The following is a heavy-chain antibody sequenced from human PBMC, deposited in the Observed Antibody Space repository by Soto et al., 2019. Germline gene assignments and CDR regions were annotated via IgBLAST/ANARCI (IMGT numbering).Heavy chain of an antibody. CDR2: IYYSGST. J-gene: IGHJ5*02. Sequence: QVQLQESGPGLVKPSQTLSLTCTVSGGSISSGGYYWSWIRQHPGKGLEWIGYIYYSGSTYYNPSLKIRVTISVDTSKNQFSLKLSSVTASDTAVYYCARSVGGRGWFDPWGQGTLVTVSS. V-gene: IGHV4-31*03. CDR3: ARSVGGRGWFDP. D-gene: IGHD3-10*01. CDR1: GGSISSGGYY.